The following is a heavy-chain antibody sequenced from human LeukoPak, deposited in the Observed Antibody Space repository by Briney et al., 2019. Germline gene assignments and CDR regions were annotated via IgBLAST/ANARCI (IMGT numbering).Heavy chain of an antibody. CDR3: TKDHSGYAGDYFDY. V-gene: IGHV3-43*02. J-gene: IGHJ4*02. CDR1: GFTFDDYA. Sequence: GGPLRLSCAASGFTFDDYAMHWVRQAPGKGLECVSLISGDGGSTYYADSVKGRFTISRDSSKNSLYLQMNSLRTDDTASYYCTKDHSGYAGDYFDYWGQGTLVTVSS. CDR2: ISGDGGST. D-gene: IGHD5-12*01.